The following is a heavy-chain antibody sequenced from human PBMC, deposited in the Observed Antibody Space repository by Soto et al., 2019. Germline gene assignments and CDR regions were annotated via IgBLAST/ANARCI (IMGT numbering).Heavy chain of an antibody. V-gene: IGHV1-8*01. CDR2: MNPNSGNT. Sequence: QVQLVQSGAEVKKPGASVKVSCKASGYTFTSYDINWVRQATGQGLEWMGWMNPNSGNTGYAQKFQGRVTMTRNTSKGTAYMELSGLKSEDTAVYYWARSGQFGTWFDPWGQEPWSPSPQ. CDR3: ARSGQFGTWFDP. CDR1: GYTFTSYD. J-gene: IGHJ5*02. D-gene: IGHD1-1*01.